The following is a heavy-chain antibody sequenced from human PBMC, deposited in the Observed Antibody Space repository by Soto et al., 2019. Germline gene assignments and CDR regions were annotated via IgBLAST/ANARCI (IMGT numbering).Heavy chain of an antibody. Sequence: ASVKVSCKASGYTFTSYDINWVRQATGQGLEWMGWMNPNSGNTGYAQKFQGRVTMTRNTSISTAYMELSSLRSEDTAVYYCARGVRQQLDTGKQYYYYMDVWGKGTTVTVSS. J-gene: IGHJ6*03. V-gene: IGHV1-8*01. CDR1: GYTFTSYD. CDR3: ARGVRQQLDTGKQYYYYMDV. D-gene: IGHD6-13*01. CDR2: MNPNSGNT.